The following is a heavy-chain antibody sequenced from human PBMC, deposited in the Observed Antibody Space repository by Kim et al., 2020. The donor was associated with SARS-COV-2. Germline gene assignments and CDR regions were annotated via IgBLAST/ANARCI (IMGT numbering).Heavy chain of an antibody. D-gene: IGHD1-26*01. CDR1: GYTFTSYA. Sequence: ASVKVSCKASGYTFTSYAMHWVRQAPGQRLEWMGWINAGNGNTKYSQKFQGRVTITRDTSASTAYMELSSLRSEDTAVYYCAREGGAVVGATTPFDYWGQGTLVTVSS. V-gene: IGHV1-3*01. J-gene: IGHJ4*02. CDR2: INAGNGNT. CDR3: AREGGAVVGATTPFDY.